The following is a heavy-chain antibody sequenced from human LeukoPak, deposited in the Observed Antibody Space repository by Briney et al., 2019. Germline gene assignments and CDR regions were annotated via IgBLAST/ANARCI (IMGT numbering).Heavy chain of an antibody. D-gene: IGHD3-10*01. CDR2: INPNSGGT. CDR1: GYTFTGYY. Sequence: ASVKVSCKASGYTFTGYYMHWVRQAPGQGLEWMGWINPNSGGTNYAQKFQGRVTMTRDTSISTAYMELSRLRSDDTAVYYCARSKRPITMVRGVIIFWFDPWGQGTLVTVSS. J-gene: IGHJ5*02. CDR3: ARSKRPITMVRGVIIFWFDP. V-gene: IGHV1-2*02.